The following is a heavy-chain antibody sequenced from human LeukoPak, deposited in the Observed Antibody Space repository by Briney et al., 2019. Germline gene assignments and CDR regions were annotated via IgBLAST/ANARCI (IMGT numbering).Heavy chain of an antibody. V-gene: IGHV4-59*01. D-gene: IGHD3-16*02. Sequence: YPSETLSLSCTVSGGSISSYYWSRNRQPPGKGLEWIGYIYYSGSTNYNPSLKSRVTISVDTSKNQFSLKLSSVTAADTAVYYCARDSIVRNAFDIWGQGTMVTVSS. CDR3: ARDSIVRNAFDI. CDR2: IYYSGST. J-gene: IGHJ3*02. CDR1: GGSISSYY.